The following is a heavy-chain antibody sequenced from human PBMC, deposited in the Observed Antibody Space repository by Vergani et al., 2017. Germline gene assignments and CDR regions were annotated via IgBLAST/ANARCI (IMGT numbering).Heavy chain of an antibody. CDR2: IIPSLATT. CDR1: GGTFSSYA. CDR3: ARDTCSGGSCYRGFEY. Sequence: QVQLVQSGAEVKKPGSSVKVSCKASGGTFSSYALNWVRQAPGQGLEWMGSIIPSLATTIYAQKFQGRVTITADEYTSTAYMELSSLKSEDTAVFYCARDTCSGGSCYRGFEYWGQGSLITVSS. J-gene: IGHJ4*02. D-gene: IGHD2-15*01. V-gene: IGHV1-69*11.